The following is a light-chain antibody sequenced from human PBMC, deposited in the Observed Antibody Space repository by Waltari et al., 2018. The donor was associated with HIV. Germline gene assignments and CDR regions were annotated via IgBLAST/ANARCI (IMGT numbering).Light chain of an antibody. CDR1: SHRSYY. CDR3: DSRDSSGNHLGDV. CDR2: CKT. Sequence: SSELTQDPAVSVALGQTVKITTQGDSHRSYYAYRYQQKPGQAPVLFIYCKTNRPSGIPYRFSGSSSGNTASLTITGAQAEDEADYYCDSRDSSGNHLGDVFGTGTKVTVL. J-gene: IGLJ1*01. V-gene: IGLV3-19*01.